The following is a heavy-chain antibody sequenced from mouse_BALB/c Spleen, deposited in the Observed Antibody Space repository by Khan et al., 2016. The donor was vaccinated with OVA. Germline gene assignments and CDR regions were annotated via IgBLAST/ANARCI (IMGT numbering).Heavy chain of an antibody. D-gene: IGHD1-1*01. CDR1: GFSLNNYD. CDR2: IWTGGGT. V-gene: IGHV2-9-2*01. J-gene: IGHJ1*01. CDR3: VRRGNYYGSFYWYFDV. Sequence: VQLKESGPGLVAPSQSLSITCTVSGFSLNNYDISWVRQPPGEGLEWRGVIWTGGGTNYNSAFMSRLSISKDNSKSQVFLKMNSLQSDDTAIDYCVRRGNYYGSFYWYFDVWGAGTTVTVSS.